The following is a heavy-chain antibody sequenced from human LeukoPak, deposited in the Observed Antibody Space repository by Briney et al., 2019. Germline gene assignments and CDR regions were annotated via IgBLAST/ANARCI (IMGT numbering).Heavy chain of an antibody. CDR3: ARERQRYYDSSGYQNWFDP. D-gene: IGHD3-22*01. CDR1: GGSTSSYY. V-gene: IGHV4-59*01. Sequence: SETLSLTCTVSGGSTSSYYWSWIRQPPGKGLEWIGYIYYSGSTNYNPSLKSRVTISVDTSKNQFSLKLSSVTAADTAVYYCARERQRYYDSSGYQNWFDPWGQGTLVTVSS. CDR2: IYYSGST. J-gene: IGHJ5*02.